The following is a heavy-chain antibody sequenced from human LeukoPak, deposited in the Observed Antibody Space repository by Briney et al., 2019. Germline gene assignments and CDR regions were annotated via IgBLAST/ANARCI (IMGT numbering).Heavy chain of an antibody. V-gene: IGHV1-69*13. CDR2: IIPIFGTA. CDR3: ANDRLRSDAFDI. J-gene: IGHJ3*02. CDR1: GGTFSSYA. Sequence: EASVKVSCKASGGTFSSYAISWVRQATGQGLEWMGGIIPIFGTANYAQKFQGRVTITADESTSTAYMELSSLRSEDTAVYYCANDRLRSDAFDIWGQGTMVTVSS. D-gene: IGHD4-17*01.